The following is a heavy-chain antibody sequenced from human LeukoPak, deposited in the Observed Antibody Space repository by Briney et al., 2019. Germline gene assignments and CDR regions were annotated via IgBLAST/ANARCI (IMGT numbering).Heavy chain of an antibody. D-gene: IGHD6-6*01. CDR3: ASQAGSLDY. CDR1: GGSISGYY. J-gene: IGHJ4*02. CDR2: IYYSGST. V-gene: IGHV4-59*12. Sequence: SETLSLTCTVSGGSISGYYWSWIRQPPGKGLEWIGYIYYSGSTNYNPSLKSRVTISVDTSKNQFSLKLSSVTAADTAAYYCASQAGSLDYWGQGTLVTVSS.